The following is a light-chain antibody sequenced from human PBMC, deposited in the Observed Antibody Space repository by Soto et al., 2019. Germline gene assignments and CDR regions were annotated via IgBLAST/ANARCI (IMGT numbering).Light chain of an antibody. V-gene: IGKV3-20*01. J-gene: IGKJ2*02. CDR3: QQYGSSPRT. CDR1: QSVSSSY. Sequence: EIVLTQSPGTLSLSPGERATLSCRASQSVSSSYLAGFQQKPGQAPRLLIYGASSRATGIPDRFSGSGSGTDFTLTSSRLEPEDFAVYYCQQYGSSPRTLGQGTKLEIK. CDR2: GAS.